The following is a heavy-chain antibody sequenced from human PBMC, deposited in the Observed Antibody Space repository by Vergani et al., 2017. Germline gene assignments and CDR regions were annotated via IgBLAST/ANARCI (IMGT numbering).Heavy chain of an antibody. J-gene: IGHJ6*03. CDR2: ISGSGGST. V-gene: IGHV3-23*01. CDR3: AREALRDYYDFWSGYYYYYYYMDV. Sequence: EVQLLESGGGLVQPGGSLRLSCAASGFTFSSYAMSWVRQAPGKGLEWVSAISGSGGSTYYADSVKGRFTISRDNSKNTLYLQMNSLRAEDTAVYYCAREALRDYYDFWSGYYYYYYYMDVWGKGTTVTVSS. D-gene: IGHD3-3*01. CDR1: GFTFSSYA.